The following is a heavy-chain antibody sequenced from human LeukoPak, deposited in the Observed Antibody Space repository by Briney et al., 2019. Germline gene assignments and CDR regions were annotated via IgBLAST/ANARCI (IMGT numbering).Heavy chain of an antibody. J-gene: IGHJ4*02. V-gene: IGHV3-21*01. CDR2: ISSSSSYI. CDR3: ASMGPSWDYDFWSGYPIDY. Sequence: GGSLRLSCAASGFTFSNYAMSWVRQAPGKGLEWVSSISSSSSYIYYADSVKGRFTISRDNAKNSLYLQMNSLRAEDTAVYYCASMGPSWDYDFWSGYPIDYWGQGTLVTVSS. D-gene: IGHD3-3*01. CDR1: GFTFSNYA.